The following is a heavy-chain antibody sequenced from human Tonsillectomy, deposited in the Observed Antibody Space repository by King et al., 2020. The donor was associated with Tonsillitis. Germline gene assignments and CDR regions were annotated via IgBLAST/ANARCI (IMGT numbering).Heavy chain of an antibody. Sequence: LQLQESGPGLVKPSETLSLTCTVSGGSISSSDHYWAWIRQPPGKGLEWIGYMYYSGTIFYNPSLKSRITISGGTSGNRFSLKLSSVTAADTAVYFCARSVSGSFDYWGQGALVTVSS. CDR2: MYYSGTI. D-gene: IGHD1-26*01. CDR1: GGSISSSDHY. J-gene: IGHJ4*02. CDR3: ARSVSGSFDY. V-gene: IGHV4-39*01.